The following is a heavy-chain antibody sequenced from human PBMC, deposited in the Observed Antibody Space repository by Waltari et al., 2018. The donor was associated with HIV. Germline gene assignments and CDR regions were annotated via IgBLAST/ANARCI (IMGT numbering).Heavy chain of an antibody. CDR2: ILHDANNQ. D-gene: IGHD2-2*01. CDR1: GFTVSSYA. CDR3: ARDSPAFSRGTEELDY. J-gene: IGHJ4*02. Sequence: QVQLVESGGGVVQPGKYLRLSCAASGFTVSSYAMNWVRQAPGKGLELVAVILHDANNQYYADSVQGRFTISRDNSKNTLYLQMNSLRAEDTALYYCARDSPAFSRGTEELDYWGQGTLVTVSS. V-gene: IGHV3-33*01.